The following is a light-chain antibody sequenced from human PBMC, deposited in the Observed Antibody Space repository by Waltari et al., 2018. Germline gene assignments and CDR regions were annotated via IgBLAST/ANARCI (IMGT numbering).Light chain of an antibody. V-gene: IGLV3-10*01. CDR2: EDT. J-gene: IGLJ3*02. CDR1: ALPNKY. Sequence: SYELTQPPSVPVSPGHTARITCSGEALPNKYAYWYRQKSGQAPVLVIYEDTKRPSGIPERISGSNSGAVATLTITGAQVEDEADYYCYSTDYTGNYWVFGGGTKLTVL. CDR3: YSTDYTGNYWV.